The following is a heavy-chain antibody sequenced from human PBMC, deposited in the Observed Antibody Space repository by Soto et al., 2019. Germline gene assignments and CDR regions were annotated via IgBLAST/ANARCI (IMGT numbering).Heavy chain of an antibody. CDR2: ISGSGGST. Sequence: EVQLLESGGALVQPGGSLRLSCAASGFTFNNYGMSWVRQAPGRGLEWVSGISGSGGSTYYADSVKGRFTISRDNSKTTLYLQMNTLRAEDTAVYYCAKDSNPGSARWGQGTLVTVSS. J-gene: IGHJ4*02. V-gene: IGHV3-23*01. D-gene: IGHD3-10*01. CDR1: GFTFNNYG. CDR3: AKDSNPGSAR.